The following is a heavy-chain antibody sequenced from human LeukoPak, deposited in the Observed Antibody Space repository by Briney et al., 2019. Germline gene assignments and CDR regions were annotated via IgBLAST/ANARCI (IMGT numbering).Heavy chain of an antibody. CDR3: TTFDM. V-gene: IGHV3-30*03. CDR2: ISSDGSNK. CDR1: GFTFTNYG. Sequence: PGGSLRLSCAASGFTFTNYGIHWVRLAPGKGLEWVEVISSDGSNKHYADSVKGRFTISRDDSKNTLYLQMNSLRVDDTALYYCTTFDMWGQGTMVTVSS. J-gene: IGHJ3*02.